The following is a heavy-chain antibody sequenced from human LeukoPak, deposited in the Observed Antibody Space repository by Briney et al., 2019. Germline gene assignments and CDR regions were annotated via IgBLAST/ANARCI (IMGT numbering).Heavy chain of an antibody. J-gene: IGHJ4*02. CDR2: INSNNGDT. CDR3: ARDGDGYNND. CDR1: GYIFTGYY. Sequence: ASVSVSSKASGYIFTGYYLHWVRQAPGQGLEWVGGINSNNGDTHYAQNFQGRATMTRDTSISTAYMELSRLGSDDTAVYYCARDGDGYNNDWGQGSLVTVSS. D-gene: IGHD5-24*01. V-gene: IGHV1-2*02.